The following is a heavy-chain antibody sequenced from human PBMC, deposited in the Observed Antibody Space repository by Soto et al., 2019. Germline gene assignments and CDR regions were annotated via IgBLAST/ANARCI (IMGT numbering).Heavy chain of an antibody. CDR1: GYSISTNYY. Sequence: SETLSLTCTVSGYSISTNYYWGWIRQPPGKGLEWIGSIHHSGSTYYNPSLKSRVTMLPDASKNQFSLQLTSVTAAATAVYYCARMSVEMATTYCLDYWGQGTLVTVSS. CDR2: IHHSGST. V-gene: IGHV4-38-2*02. D-gene: IGHD5-12*01. CDR3: ARMSVEMATTYCLDY. J-gene: IGHJ4*02.